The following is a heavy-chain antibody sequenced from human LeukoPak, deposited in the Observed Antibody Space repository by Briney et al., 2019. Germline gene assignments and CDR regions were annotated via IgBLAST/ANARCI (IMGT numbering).Heavy chain of an antibody. CDR3: ARSPMVRGVTVLFYFDY. J-gene: IGHJ4*02. CDR1: GGSISSSSYY. Sequence: PSETLSLTCTVSGGSISSSSYYWGSIRQPPGEGLEWIGTINYSVSTYKNPSLKSRVTTSVDTSKNQFSLKLSSVTAADTAVYYCARSPMVRGVTVLFYFDYWGQGTLVTVSS. V-gene: IGHV4-39*01. CDR2: INYSVST. D-gene: IGHD3-10*01.